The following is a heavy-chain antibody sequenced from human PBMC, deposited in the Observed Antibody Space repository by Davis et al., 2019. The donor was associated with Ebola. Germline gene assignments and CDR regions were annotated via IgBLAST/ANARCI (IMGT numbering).Heavy chain of an antibody. CDR1: GFTFSSYG. CDR3: ARDERFLEWLFWFDP. CDR2: IRYDGSNK. J-gene: IGHJ5*02. D-gene: IGHD3-3*01. Sequence: GESLKISCAASGFTFSSYGMHWVRQAPGKGLEWVAFIRYDGSNKYYADSVKGRFTISRDNSKNTLYLQMNSLRAEDTAVYYCARDERFLEWLFWFDPWGQGTLVTVSS. V-gene: IGHV3-30*02.